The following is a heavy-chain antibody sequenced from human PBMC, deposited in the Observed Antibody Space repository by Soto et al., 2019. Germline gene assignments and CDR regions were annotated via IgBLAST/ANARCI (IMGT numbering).Heavy chain of an antibody. CDR2: IKSKTHGGTT. Sequence: GSLRLSCAASDFTFSNAWINWVRQAPGKGLEWVGRIKSKTHGGTTDFAAPVKGRFAISRDDSKNIAYLQMNSLKTEDTAVYYCTAGYSSGYWGQGTLVTVSS. CDR1: DFTFSNAW. D-gene: IGHD6-19*01. V-gene: IGHV3-15*07. J-gene: IGHJ4*02. CDR3: TAGYSSGY.